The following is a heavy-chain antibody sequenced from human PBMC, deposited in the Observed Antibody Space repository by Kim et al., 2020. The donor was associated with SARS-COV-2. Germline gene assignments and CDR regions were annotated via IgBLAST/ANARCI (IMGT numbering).Heavy chain of an antibody. Sequence: IGDADSVKGRFTISRDNAKNSLYLQMNSLRAEDTALYYCASGGSGSDKDYWGQRTLVTVSS. J-gene: IGHJ4*02. D-gene: IGHD3-10*01. CDR3: ASGGSGSDKDY. V-gene: IGHV3-9*01. CDR2: I.